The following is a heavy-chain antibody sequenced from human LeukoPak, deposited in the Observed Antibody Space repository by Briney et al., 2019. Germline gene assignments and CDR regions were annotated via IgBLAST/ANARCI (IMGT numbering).Heavy chain of an antibody. CDR1: GASIRSHY. CDR2: VHNNGNT. CDR3: ARARDPSNSWYFDY. D-gene: IGHD4-11*01. V-gene: IGHV4-59*11. J-gene: IGHJ4*02. Sequence: SETLSLTCSVSGASIRSHYWNGIPQPPGKGLEWIGFVHNNGNTYSNASPKSRVSMSLDTSRSQVSLKLTSTTSADTAVYYCARARDPSNSWYFDYWGQGILVTVSA.